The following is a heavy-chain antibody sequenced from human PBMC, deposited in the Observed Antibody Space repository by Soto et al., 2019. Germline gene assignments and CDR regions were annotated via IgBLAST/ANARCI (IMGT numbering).Heavy chain of an antibody. J-gene: IGHJ6*02. CDR1: GYSFSTYW. D-gene: IGHD6-13*01. CDR3: ARRIADTHYYGMDV. Sequence: GESLKISCKGSGYSFSTYWIAWVRQMPGKGLEWLGIIYPGDSDTRYSPSFQGQVIISADKSISTAYLQWSSLKASDTAMYYCARRIADTHYYGMDVWGQGTTVTVSS. CDR2: IYPGDSDT. V-gene: IGHV5-51*01.